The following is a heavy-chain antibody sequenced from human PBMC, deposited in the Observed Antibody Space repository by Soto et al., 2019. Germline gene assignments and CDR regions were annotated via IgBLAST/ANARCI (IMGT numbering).Heavy chain of an antibody. CDR3: AKDMENGYNPYYYYGMDV. CDR1: GFNFNDYG. D-gene: IGHD3-10*01. V-gene: IGHV3-9*01. CDR2: ISWNSVSI. J-gene: IGHJ6*02. Sequence: GGSLRLSCAASGFNFNDYGMHWVRQAPGKGLEWVSSISWNSVSIGYADSVKGRFTISRDNAKNSLYLQMNTLRAEDTALYYCAKDMENGYNPYYYYGMDVWGQGTTVTVSS.